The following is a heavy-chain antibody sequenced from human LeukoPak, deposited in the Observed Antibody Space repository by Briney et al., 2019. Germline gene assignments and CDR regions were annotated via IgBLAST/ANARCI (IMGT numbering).Heavy chain of an antibody. D-gene: IGHD3-16*01. CDR1: GGTFSSYA. CDR3: ARDGGGTTDY. CDR2: IIPIFGTA. Sequence: SVKVSCKASGGTFSSYAISWVRQAPGQGLEWMGGIIPIFGTANYAQKFQGRVTITADESTSTAYMEVRSLRSDDTAVYYCARDGGGTTDYWGQGTLVTVSS. V-gene: IGHV1-69*13. J-gene: IGHJ4*02.